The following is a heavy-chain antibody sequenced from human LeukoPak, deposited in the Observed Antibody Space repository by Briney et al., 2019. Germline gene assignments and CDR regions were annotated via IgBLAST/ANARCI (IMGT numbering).Heavy chain of an antibody. CDR2: ISAYNGNT. CDR3: ARVKAYGDSQGHWFDP. D-gene: IGHD4-17*01. CDR1: GYIFISYG. V-gene: IGHV1-18*01. Sequence: ASVKVSCKASGYIFISYGISWVRQAPGQGLEWMGWISAYNGNTNYAQKLQGRVTMTTDTSTSTAYMELRSLRSDDTAVYYCARVKAYGDSQGHWFDPWGQGTLVTVSS. J-gene: IGHJ5*02.